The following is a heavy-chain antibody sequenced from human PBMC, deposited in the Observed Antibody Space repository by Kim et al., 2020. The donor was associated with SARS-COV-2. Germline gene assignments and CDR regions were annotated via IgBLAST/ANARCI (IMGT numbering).Heavy chain of an antibody. CDR3: ARAPMGRYFDWFNTGNWFDP. D-gene: IGHD3-9*01. J-gene: IGHJ5*02. V-gene: IGHV4-30-4*01. Sequence: SETLSLTCTVSGGSISSGDYYWSWIRQPPGKGLEWIGYIYYSGSTYYNPSLKSRVTISVDTSKNQFSLKLSSVTAADTAVYYCARAPMGRYFDWFNTGNWFDPWGQGTLVTVSS. CDR2: IYYSGST. CDR1: GGSISSGDYY.